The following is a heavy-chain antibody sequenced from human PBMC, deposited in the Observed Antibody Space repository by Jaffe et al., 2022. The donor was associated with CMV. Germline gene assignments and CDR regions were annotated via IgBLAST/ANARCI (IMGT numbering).Heavy chain of an antibody. CDR1: GGSISSYY. V-gene: IGHV4-59*01. Sequence: QVQLQESGPGLVKPSETLSLTCTVSGGSISSYYWSWIRQPPGKGLEWIGYIYYTGRTNYNPSLKSRVSISVDTSKNQFSLKLSSVTAADTAFYYCARGDYYDTSVDYWGQGTLVTVPS. CDR2: IYYTGRT. J-gene: IGHJ4*02. CDR3: ARGDYYDTSVDY. D-gene: IGHD3-22*01.